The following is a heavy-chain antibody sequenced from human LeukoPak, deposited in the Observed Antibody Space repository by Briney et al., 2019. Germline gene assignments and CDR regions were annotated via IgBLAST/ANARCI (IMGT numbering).Heavy chain of an antibody. CDR3: AKGDCSSTSCYKAYNWFDP. D-gene: IGHD2-2*02. J-gene: IGHJ5*02. CDR2: IRYDGSNK. V-gene: IGHV3-30*02. CDR1: GFTFSSYG. Sequence: GGSLRLSCAASGFTFSSYGMHWVRQAPGKGLEWVAFIRYDGSNKYYADSVKGRFTISRDNSKNTLYLQMNSLRAEDTAVYYCAKGDCSSTSCYKAYNWFDPWGQGTLVTVSS.